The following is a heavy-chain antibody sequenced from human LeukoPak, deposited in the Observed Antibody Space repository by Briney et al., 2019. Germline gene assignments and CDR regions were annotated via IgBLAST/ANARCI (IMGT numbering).Heavy chain of an antibody. CDR1: GYTFTGYY. V-gene: IGHV1-2*06. CDR2: INPNSGGT. J-gene: IGHJ5*02. D-gene: IGHD3-10*01. Sequence: GASVKVSCKASGYTFTGYYMHWVRQAPGQGLEWMGRINPNSGGTNYAQKFQGRVTITRDTSISTAYMELSRLRSDDTAVYYCASTYYYGSGSRVDWFDPWGQGTLVTVSS. CDR3: ASTYYYGSGSRVDWFDP.